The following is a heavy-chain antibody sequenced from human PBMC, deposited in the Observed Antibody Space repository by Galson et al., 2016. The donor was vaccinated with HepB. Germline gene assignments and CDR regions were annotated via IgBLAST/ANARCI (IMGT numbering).Heavy chain of an antibody. D-gene: IGHD2-8*02. Sequence: SLRLSCAASGFTVSSNYMTWVHQAPGKGPEWVSVIYSGGSTSYADSVKGRFTISRDSSKNTLYLQMNSLRPEDTAVYYCARRSDSLLVVTGDCWGQGTLVTVSS. CDR1: GFTVSSNY. CDR3: ARRSDSLLVVTGDC. V-gene: IGHV3-66*02. J-gene: IGHJ4*02. CDR2: IYSGGST.